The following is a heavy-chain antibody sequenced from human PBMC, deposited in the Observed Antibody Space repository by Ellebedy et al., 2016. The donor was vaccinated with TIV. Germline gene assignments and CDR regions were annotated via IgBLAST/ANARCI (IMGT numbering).Heavy chain of an antibody. CDR3: ARGYYDFWSGYYSDAFDI. D-gene: IGHD3-3*01. CDR1: GYTFTSYG. J-gene: IGHJ3*02. V-gene: IGHV1-18*01. Sequence: ASVKVSXXASGYTFTSYGISWVRQAPGQGLEWMGWISAYNGNTNYAQKLQGRVTMTTDTSTSTAYMELRSLRSDDTAVYYCARGYYDFWSGYYSDAFDIWGQGTMVTVSS. CDR2: ISAYNGNT.